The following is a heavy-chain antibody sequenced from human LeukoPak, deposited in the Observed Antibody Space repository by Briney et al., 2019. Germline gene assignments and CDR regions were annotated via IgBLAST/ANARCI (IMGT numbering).Heavy chain of an antibody. D-gene: IGHD6-13*01. CDR2: IWHDGSNK. V-gene: IGHV3-30*02. Sequence: GGSLRLSCAVSGLTFSSYGMHWVRQAPGKGLEWVAVIWHDGSNKYYADSVKGRFTISRDNSKNTLYLQMNSLRAEDTAVYYCAKARIAAAAYYFDYWGQGTLVTVSS. J-gene: IGHJ4*02. CDR1: GLTFSSYG. CDR3: AKARIAAAAYYFDY.